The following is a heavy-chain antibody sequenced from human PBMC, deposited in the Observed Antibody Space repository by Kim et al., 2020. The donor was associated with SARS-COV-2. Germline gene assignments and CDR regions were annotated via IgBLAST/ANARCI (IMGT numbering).Heavy chain of an antibody. CDR3: ARRTTVGATRWFDP. CDR1: GFTYSSFA. D-gene: IGHD1-26*01. Sequence: GGSLRLSCAASGFTYSSFAMSWVRQAPGKGLEWVSVISYSGGITFYADSVKGRFTISRDNSKNTLYLQMNSLRAEDTAVYYCARRTTVGATRWFDPWGQGTLVTVPS. CDR2: ISYSGGIT. V-gene: IGHV3-23*01. J-gene: IGHJ5*02.